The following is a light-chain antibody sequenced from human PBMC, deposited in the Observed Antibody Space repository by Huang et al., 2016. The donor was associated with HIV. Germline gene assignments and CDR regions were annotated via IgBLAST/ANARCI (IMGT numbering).Light chain of an antibody. CDR2: KAS. CDR3: QQYSSFPWT. J-gene: IGKJ2*02. V-gene: IGKV1-5*03. Sequence: DIQMTQSPSTLSASVGDRVTITCRASQSIGSWLAWYQQKPGKAPKLLIYKASSLESVVPSRFSGSGSGTEFTLTISSLQPDDFATFFCQQYSSFPWTFGQGTKLESK. CDR1: QSIGSW.